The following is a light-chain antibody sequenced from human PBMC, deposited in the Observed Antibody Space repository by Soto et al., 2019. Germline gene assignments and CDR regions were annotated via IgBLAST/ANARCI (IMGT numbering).Light chain of an antibody. CDR3: CSFVDTYTVVV. V-gene: IGLV2-11*01. CDR2: DVS. CDR1: SGDIGGYNY. Sequence: QSALTQPRSVSGSPGQSVTISCTGASGDIGGYNYVSWYQHRPGKVPTLLIYDVSKRPSGVPDRFSGSKSGNTASLTVSGLQDEDEGDYYCCSFVDTYTVVVFGGGTKLTVL. J-gene: IGLJ2*01.